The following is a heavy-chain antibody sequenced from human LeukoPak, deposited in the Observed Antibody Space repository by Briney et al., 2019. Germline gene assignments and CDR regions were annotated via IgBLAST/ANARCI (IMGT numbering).Heavy chain of an antibody. J-gene: IGHJ3*02. D-gene: IGHD5-24*01. CDR1: GFTFTNYN. CDR2: INPSGGST. V-gene: IGHV1-46*01. CDR3: ARVRDGYNDAYDI. Sequence: SVKVSCKASGFTFTNYNMHWVRQAPGQGLEWMGIINPSGGSTNYAQNFQARVTMTRDTSTSTVYMELSSLRSEDTAVYYCARVRDGYNDAYDIWGQGTMVTVPS.